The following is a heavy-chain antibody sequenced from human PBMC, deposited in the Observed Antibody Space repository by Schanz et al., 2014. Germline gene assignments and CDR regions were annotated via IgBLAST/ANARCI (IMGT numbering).Heavy chain of an antibody. V-gene: IGHV1-69*08. CDR3: ARDLTVDTGYVVHYYYYGMDV. Sequence: QVHLVQSGAEVKKPGSSVKVSCKASGGPFSSDTFSWVRQAPGQGLEWMGRIVPIAGITNYAQRFQGRVTIAADKSSDTAYMELSSVRSEDTAVYYCARDLTVDTGYVVHYYYYGMDVWGQGTTVTVSS. D-gene: IGHD5-12*01. J-gene: IGHJ6*02. CDR2: IVPIAGIT. CDR1: GGPFSSDT.